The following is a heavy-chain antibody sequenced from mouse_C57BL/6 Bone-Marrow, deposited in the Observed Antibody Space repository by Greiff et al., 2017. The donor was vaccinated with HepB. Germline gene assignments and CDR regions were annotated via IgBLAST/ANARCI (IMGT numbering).Heavy chain of an antibody. CDR1: GYTFTSYG. CDR3: ARKGYDYYFDY. D-gene: IGHD2-4*01. V-gene: IGHV1-81*01. Sequence: QVQLQQSGAELARPGASVKLSCKASGYTFTSYGISWVKQRTGQGLEWIGEIYPRSGNTYYNEKFKGKATLTADKSSSTAYMQLSSLTSEDSAVYFCARKGYDYYFDYWGQGTTLTVSS. J-gene: IGHJ2*01. CDR2: IYPRSGNT.